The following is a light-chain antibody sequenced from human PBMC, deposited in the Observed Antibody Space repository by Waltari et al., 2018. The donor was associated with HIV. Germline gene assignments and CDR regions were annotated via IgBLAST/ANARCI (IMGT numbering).Light chain of an antibody. CDR1: QSVSSY. Sequence: LVLTQSPATLSFSPGERATLSHRASQSVSSYLAWYQQKPGQAPRLLIYDASNRATGIPGRFSGSGSGTDFTLTISSLEPEDLAVYYCQQRSNWPVTFGQGTKVEIK. J-gene: IGKJ1*01. CDR3: QQRSNWPVT. CDR2: DAS. V-gene: IGKV3-11*01.